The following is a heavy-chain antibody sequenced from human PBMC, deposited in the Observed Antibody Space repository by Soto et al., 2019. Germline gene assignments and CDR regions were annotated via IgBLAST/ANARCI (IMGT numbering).Heavy chain of an antibody. CDR2: IDWDDDK. Sequence: GSGPTLVNPTQTLTLTCTFSGFSLSTSGMCVSWIRQPPRKALEWLARIDWDDDKCYSTSLKTRLTISKDTSKNQVVLTMTNMDPVDTATYYCARTTHQKIKGTYYDFWSGYHGLYYYYYYMDVWGKGTTVTVSS. D-gene: IGHD3-3*01. CDR1: GFSLSTSGMC. J-gene: IGHJ6*03. CDR3: ARTTHQKIKGTYYDFWSGYHGLYYYYYYMDV. V-gene: IGHV2-70*11.